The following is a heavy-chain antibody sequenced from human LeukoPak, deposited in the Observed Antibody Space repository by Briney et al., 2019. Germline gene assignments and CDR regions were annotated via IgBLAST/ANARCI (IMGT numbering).Heavy chain of an antibody. V-gene: IGHV3-23*01. CDR3: TTGGYDYYFYYYMDV. J-gene: IGHJ6*03. Sequence: GGSLRLSCPASGFTFTNYAMSWVRQAPGTGLEWVSAMSGSGYSTYYADSVKGRFTISRDNSKNTLYLQMNSLKTEDTAVYYCTTGGYDYYFYYYMDVWGKGTTVTVSS. CDR1: GFTFTNYA. CDR2: MSGSGYST. D-gene: IGHD5-12*01.